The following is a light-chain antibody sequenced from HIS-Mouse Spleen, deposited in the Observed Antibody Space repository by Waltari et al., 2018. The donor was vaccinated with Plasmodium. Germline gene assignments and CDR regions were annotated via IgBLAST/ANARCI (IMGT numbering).Light chain of an antibody. Sequence: SYELTQPPSVSVSPGQTARITCSGDELTNKYAYWYQQKSGQAPVLVIYEDSKRPSGIPERFSGSSSGTMATLTISGAQVEDEADYYCYSTDSSGNHRVFGGGTKLTVL. J-gene: IGLJ3*02. V-gene: IGLV3-10*01. CDR1: ELTNKY. CDR3: YSTDSSGNHRV. CDR2: EDS.